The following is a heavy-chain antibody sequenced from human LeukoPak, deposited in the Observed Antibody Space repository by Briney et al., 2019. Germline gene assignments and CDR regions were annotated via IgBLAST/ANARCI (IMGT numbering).Heavy chain of an antibody. V-gene: IGHV3-73*01. D-gene: IGHD3-3*01. CDR3: LAIFGVVMADYNWFDP. Sequence: GGSLRLSCAASGFTFSGSAMHWVRQASGKGLEWVGRIRSKANSYATAYAASVKGRFTISRDDSKNTAYLQMNSLKTEDTAVYYCLAIFGVVMADYNWFDPWGQGTLVTVSS. CDR1: GFTFSGSA. J-gene: IGHJ5*02. CDR2: IRSKANSYAT.